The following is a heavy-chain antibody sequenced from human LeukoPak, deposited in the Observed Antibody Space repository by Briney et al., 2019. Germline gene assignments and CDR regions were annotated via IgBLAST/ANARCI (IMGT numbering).Heavy chain of an antibody. D-gene: IGHD6-19*01. CDR3: AKRANDYSSGWPGFDF. CDR1: GFTFSTYA. V-gene: IGHV3-23*01. J-gene: IGHJ4*02. CDR2: ISGSSTSR. Sequence: GGSLRLSCEASGFTFSTYAMSWVRQAPGKGLEWVSAISGSSTSRYYADSVKGRFGISRDNSKNTLFLQMNSLRVDDTAIYYCAKRANDYSSGWPGFDFWGRGTLVTVSS.